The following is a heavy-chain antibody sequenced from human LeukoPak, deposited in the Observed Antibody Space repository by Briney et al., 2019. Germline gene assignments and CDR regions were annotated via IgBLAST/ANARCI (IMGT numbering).Heavy chain of an antibody. Sequence: SGGSLRLSCAASGFTLSSYWMSWVRQAPGKGLEWVANINQDGSEKYSVDSVKGRFTISRDNARNSLYLQMYSLRAEDTAVYYCARIVGATGFDYWGQGTLVTVSS. D-gene: IGHD1-26*01. V-gene: IGHV3-7*01. CDR3: ARIVGATGFDY. J-gene: IGHJ4*02. CDR1: GFTLSSYW. CDR2: INQDGSEK.